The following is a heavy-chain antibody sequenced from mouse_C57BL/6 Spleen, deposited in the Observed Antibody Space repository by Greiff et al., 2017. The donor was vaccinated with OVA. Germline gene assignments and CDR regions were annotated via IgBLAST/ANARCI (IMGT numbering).Heavy chain of an antibody. Sequence: VQLQQSGAELVRPGTSVKVSCKASGYAFTNYLIEWVKQRPGQGLEWIGVINPGSGGTNYNEKFKGKATLTADKSSSTAYMQRSSLTSEDSAVYFCARNYYYGSSYNYAMDYWGQGTSITVSS. V-gene: IGHV1-54*01. CDR3: ARNYYYGSSYNYAMDY. J-gene: IGHJ4*01. D-gene: IGHD1-1*01. CDR1: GYAFTNYL. CDR2: INPGSGGT.